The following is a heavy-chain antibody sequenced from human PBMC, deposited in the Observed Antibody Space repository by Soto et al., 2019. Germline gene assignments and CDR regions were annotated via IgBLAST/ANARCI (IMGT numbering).Heavy chain of an antibody. V-gene: IGHV4-30-2*01. J-gene: IGHJ4*02. CDR1: GGSISSGCFS. CDR3: ARGLEVIAANPRWDY. D-gene: IGHD2-15*01. Sequence: SETLSLTCAVSGGSISSGCFSWNWIRQPPGKGLEWIGYIYHSGSTYNSPSLKSRVTISVDRSKNQFSLKLSSVTAADTAVYYCARGLEVIAANPRWDYLGQGTLLTVSS. CDR2: IYHSGST.